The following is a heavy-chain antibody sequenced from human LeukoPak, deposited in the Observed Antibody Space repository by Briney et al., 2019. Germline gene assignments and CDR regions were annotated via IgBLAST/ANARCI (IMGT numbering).Heavy chain of an antibody. CDR3: ATGGKFDFWSGYHIDN. D-gene: IGHD3-3*01. Sequence: GGSLRLSCEVSGFTFSSNAMHWVRQAPGKGLEWVAVISYDESNKNFADSVKGRFTVSRDNSKHTLYLHMNSLRSDDTAMYYCATGGKFDFWSGYHIDNWGQGTLVTVSS. J-gene: IGHJ4*02. CDR2: ISYDESNK. CDR1: GFTFSSNA. V-gene: IGHV3-30*04.